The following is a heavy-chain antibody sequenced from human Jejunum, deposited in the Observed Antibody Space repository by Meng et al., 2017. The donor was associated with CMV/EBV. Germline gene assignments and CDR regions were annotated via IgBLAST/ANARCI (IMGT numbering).Heavy chain of an antibody. J-gene: IGHJ4*02. V-gene: IGHV1-18*01. Sequence: FTSYGISWLRQAPGQGLEWMGWMSAYNGNTNDAQKLQGRVTMTRDASTSTAYMELRSLRSDDTAVYYCARYHYYDSSGYLKVHLDYWGQGTLVTVSS. CDR1: FTSYG. CDR2: MSAYNGNT. CDR3: ARYHYYDSSGYLKVHLDY. D-gene: IGHD3-22*01.